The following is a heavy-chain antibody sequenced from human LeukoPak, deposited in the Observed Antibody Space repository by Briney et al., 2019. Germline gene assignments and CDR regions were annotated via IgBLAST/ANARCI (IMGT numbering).Heavy chain of an antibody. CDR2: ISSSGSTI. J-gene: IGHJ5*02. V-gene: IGHV3-11*04. CDR1: GFTFSDYY. Sequence: GGSLRLSCAASGFTFSDYYMSWIRQAPGKGLEWVPYISSSGSTIYYADSVKGRFTISRDNAKNSLYLQMNSLRAEATAVYYCARDANGDYGYWFDPWGQGTLVTVSS. CDR3: ARDANGDYGYWFDP. D-gene: IGHD4-17*01.